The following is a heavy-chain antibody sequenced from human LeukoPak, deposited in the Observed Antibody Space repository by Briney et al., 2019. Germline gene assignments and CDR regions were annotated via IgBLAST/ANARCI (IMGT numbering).Heavy chain of an antibody. CDR1: GFTFSSYA. CDR2: ISGSGGST. J-gene: IGHJ3*02. V-gene: IGHV3-23*01. D-gene: IGHD3-22*01. Sequence: EAGGSLRLSCAASGFTFSSYAMSWVRQAPGKGLEWVPAISGSGGSTYYADSVKGRFTISRDNSKNTLYLQMNSLRAEDTAVYYCAKDRSEAFYYSNHNDAFDIWGQGTMVTVSS. CDR3: AKDRSEAFYYSNHNDAFDI.